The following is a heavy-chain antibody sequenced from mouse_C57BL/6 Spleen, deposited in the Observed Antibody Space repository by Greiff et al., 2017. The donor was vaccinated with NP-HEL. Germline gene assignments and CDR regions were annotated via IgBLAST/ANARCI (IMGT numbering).Heavy chain of an antibody. D-gene: IGHD3-2*02. V-gene: IGHV1-80*01. CDR1: GYAFSSYW. CDR3: ARSDSSGSYFDY. J-gene: IGHJ2*01. CDR2: IYPGDGDT. Sequence: QVQLQQSGAELVKPGASVKISCKASGYAFSSYWMNWVKRRPGKGLEWIGQIYPGDGDTNYNGKFKGKATLTADKSSSTAYMQLSSLTSEDSAVYFCARSDSSGSYFDYWGQGTTLTVSS.